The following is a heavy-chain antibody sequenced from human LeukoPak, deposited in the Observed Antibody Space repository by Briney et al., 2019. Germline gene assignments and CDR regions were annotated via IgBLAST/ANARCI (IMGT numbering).Heavy chain of an antibody. CDR1: GYTLTELS. J-gene: IGHJ4*02. Sequence: ASVKVSCKVSGYTLTELSMHWVRQAPGKGLEWMGGFDPEDGETIYAQKFQGRVTMTEDTSTDTAYMELSSLRSEGTAVYYCATKRQGYYDSSGYYGYWGQGTLVTVSS. D-gene: IGHD3-22*01. CDR3: ATKRQGYYDSSGYYGY. V-gene: IGHV1-24*01. CDR2: FDPEDGET.